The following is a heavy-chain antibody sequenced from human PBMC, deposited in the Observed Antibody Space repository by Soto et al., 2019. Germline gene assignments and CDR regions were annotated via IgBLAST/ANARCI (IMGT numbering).Heavy chain of an antibody. V-gene: IGHV3-48*01. D-gene: IGHD6-19*01. CDR1: GFTFSSYS. J-gene: IGHJ6*02. CDR2: ISSSSSTI. CDR3: ARERAVAGNYYFGMDV. Sequence: EVQLVESGGGLEQPGGSLRLSCAASGFTFSSYSMNWVRQAPGTGLEWVSYISSSSSTIYYADSVKGRFTISRDNAKNSLYLQMNSLRAEDTAVYYCARERAVAGNYYFGMDVWGQGTTVTVSS.